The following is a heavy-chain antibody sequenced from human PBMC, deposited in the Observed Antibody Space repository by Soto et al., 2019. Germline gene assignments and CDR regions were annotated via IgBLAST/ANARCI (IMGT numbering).Heavy chain of an antibody. V-gene: IGHV4-34*01. J-gene: IGHJ4*02. CDR1: GGSFSGYY. D-gene: IGHD2-8*02. CDR2: INHSGST. Sequence: QVQLQQWGAGLLKPSETLSLTCAVYGGSFSGYYWTWIRQPPGTGLEWIGEINHSGSTNYNPSLKSRVTISVDTSQNQCSLQLTSVTAADTAVYYCARDKITGLFDYWGQGTLVTVSS. CDR3: ARDKITGLFDY.